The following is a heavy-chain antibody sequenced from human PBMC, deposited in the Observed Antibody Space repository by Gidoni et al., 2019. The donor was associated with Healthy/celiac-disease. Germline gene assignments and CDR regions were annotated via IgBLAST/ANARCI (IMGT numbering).Heavy chain of an antibody. CDR3: ARVDIVVVPAAILHHALDNRETVRYGMDV. CDR1: GYTFTSYG. V-gene: IGHV1-18*01. D-gene: IGHD2-2*01. J-gene: IGHJ6*02. CDR2: IRAYNGNT. Sequence: QVQLVQSGAEVKKPGASVTVSCKASGYTFTSYGISWVRQAPGQGLEWRGWIRAYNGNTNYAQKLQGRVTRTTDTSTSTAYMELRSLRSDDTAVYYCARVDIVVVPAAILHHALDNRETVRYGMDVWGQGTTVTVSS.